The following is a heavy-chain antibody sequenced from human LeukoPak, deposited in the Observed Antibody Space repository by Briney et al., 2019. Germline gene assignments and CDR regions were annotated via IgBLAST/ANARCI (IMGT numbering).Heavy chain of an antibody. V-gene: IGHV1-69*04. J-gene: IGHJ5*02. CDR3: ARDLSTVSSWFDP. D-gene: IGHD4-17*01. Sequence: ASVKVSCKASGGTFSSYAIIWVRQAPGQGLEWMGRIIPILGIANYAQKFQGRVTITADKSTSTAYMELSSLRSEDTAVYYCARDLSTVSSWFDPWGQGTLVTVSS. CDR1: GGTFSSYA. CDR2: IIPILGIA.